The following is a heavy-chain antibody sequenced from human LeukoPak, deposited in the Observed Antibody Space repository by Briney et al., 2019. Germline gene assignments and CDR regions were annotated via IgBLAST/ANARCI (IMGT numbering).Heavy chain of an antibody. V-gene: IGHV4-59*01. Sequence: PSETLSLTCTVSGGSINSYYWSWIRQPPGKGLECIGYIHYTGSTNYNPSLKSRVTISVDTSKNQFSLKLSSVTAADTAVYYCARSMEAGTTSYYYYYMDVWGKGTTVTVSS. J-gene: IGHJ6*03. CDR3: ARSMEAGTTSYYYYYMDV. CDR2: IHYTGST. D-gene: IGHD1-7*01. CDR1: GGSINSYY.